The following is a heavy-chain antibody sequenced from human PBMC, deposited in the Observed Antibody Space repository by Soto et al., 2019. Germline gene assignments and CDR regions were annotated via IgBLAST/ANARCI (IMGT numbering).Heavy chain of an antibody. V-gene: IGHV3-9*01. D-gene: IGHD6-6*01. CDR2: ISWNSGSI. CDR1: GFTFDDYA. J-gene: IGHJ4*02. CDR3: AKDISLDPFEYSSSSVDVPFDY. Sequence: PGGSLRLSCAASGFTFDDYAMHWVRQAPGKGLEWVSGISWNSGSIGYADSVKGRFTISRDNAKNSLYLQMNSLRAEDTALYYCAKDISLDPFEYSSSSVDVPFDYWGQGTLVTVSS.